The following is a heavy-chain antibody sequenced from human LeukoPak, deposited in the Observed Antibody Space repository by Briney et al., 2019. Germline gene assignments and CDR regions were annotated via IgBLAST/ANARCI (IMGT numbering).Heavy chain of an antibody. D-gene: IGHD5-24*01. J-gene: IGHJ3*02. CDR3: ARSDRNTPRWTAGRWLQSLVRSASGDDAFDI. V-gene: IGHV4-39*07. CDR1: GGSISSSSYY. Sequence: SETLSLTCTVSGGSISSSSYYWGWIRQPPGKGLEWIGSIYYSGSTYYNPSLKSRVTISVDTSKNQFSLKLSSVTAADTAVYYCARSDRNTPRWTAGRWLQSLVRSASGDDAFDIWGQGTMVTVSS. CDR2: IYYSGST.